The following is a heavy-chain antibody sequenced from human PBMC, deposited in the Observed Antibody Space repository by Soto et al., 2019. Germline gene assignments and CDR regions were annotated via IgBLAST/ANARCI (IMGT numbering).Heavy chain of an antibody. J-gene: IGHJ4*02. CDR2: IYYSGST. V-gene: IGHV4-59*01. CDR3: XXXXXXAADY. Sequence: QVQLQESGPGLVKPSETLSLTCTVSGGSISSYYWSWIRQPPGKGLEWIGYIYYSGSTNYNPSLKSRVTXXXXXXXXXXXXXXXXXXXXXXXXXXXXXXXXXAADYWGQGTLVTVSS. CDR1: GGSISSYY.